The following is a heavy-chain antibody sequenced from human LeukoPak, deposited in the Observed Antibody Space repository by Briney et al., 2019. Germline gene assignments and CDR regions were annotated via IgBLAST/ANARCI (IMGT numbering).Heavy chain of an antibody. Sequence: PSETLSLTCAVYGGSFSGYYWSWIRQPPGKGLEWIGEINHSGSTNYNPSLKSRVTISVDTSKNQFSLKLSSVTAADTAVYYCAREEGPRAISIWGQGTMVTVSS. J-gene: IGHJ3*02. CDR2: INHSGST. V-gene: IGHV4-34*01. D-gene: IGHD2-21*01. CDR1: GGSFSGYY. CDR3: AREEGPRAISI.